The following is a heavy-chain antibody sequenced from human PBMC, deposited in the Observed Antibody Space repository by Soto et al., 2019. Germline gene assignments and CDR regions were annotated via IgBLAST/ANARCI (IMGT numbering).Heavy chain of an antibody. CDR3: ARVGNGDKGPYYYGMDV. Sequence: QVQLVQSGAEVKKPGSSVKVSCKASGGTFSNYIITWVRQAPGQGLEWMGGNIPIFGTTNYAQRFQGRVKITADESTTTALMELSSLISEDTAVYYCARVGNGDKGPYYYGMDVWGQGTTVTVSS. D-gene: IGHD7-27*01. CDR2: NIPIFGTT. J-gene: IGHJ6*02. CDR1: GGTFSNYI. V-gene: IGHV1-69*01.